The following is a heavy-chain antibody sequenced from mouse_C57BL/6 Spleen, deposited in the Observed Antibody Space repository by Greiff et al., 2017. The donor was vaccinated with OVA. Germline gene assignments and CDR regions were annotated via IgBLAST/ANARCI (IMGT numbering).Heavy chain of an antibody. V-gene: IGHV5-17*01. CDR3: AIDYGSSYSFAY. CDR1: GFTFSDYG. CDR2: ISSGSSTI. D-gene: IGHD1-1*01. Sequence: EVKLMESGGGLVKPGGSLKLSCAASGFTFSDYGMHWVRQAPEKGLEWVAYISSGSSTIYYADTVKGRFTISRDNAKNTLFLQMTSLRSEDTAMYYCAIDYGSSYSFAYWGQGTLVTVSA. J-gene: IGHJ3*01.